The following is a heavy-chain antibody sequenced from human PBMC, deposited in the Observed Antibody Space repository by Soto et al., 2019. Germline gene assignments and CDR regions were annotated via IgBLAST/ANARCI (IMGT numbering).Heavy chain of an antibody. Sequence: GAPGKVSCKASGYTFTSYGISGVRQAPGQEHEWMGWISAYNGNTNYAQKLQGRVTMTADTSTSTAYMELRSLRSDDTAVYYCAREQIVVVTAIEVNLFDPWGQGTLVTVSS. J-gene: IGHJ5*02. CDR3: AREQIVVVTAIEVNLFDP. D-gene: IGHD2-21*02. CDR1: GYTFTSYG. V-gene: IGHV1-18*01. CDR2: ISAYNGNT.